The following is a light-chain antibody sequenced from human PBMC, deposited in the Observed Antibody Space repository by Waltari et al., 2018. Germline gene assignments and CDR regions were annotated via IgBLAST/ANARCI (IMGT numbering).Light chain of an antibody. V-gene: IGKV4-1*01. CDR3: QHYYSAPVT. CDR1: QWVLYSSNNKNY. Sequence: DIVMTQSPDSLAVSLGARATINCKSSQWVLYSSNNKNYLAWYQQKPGQPPKLPISWASTRESGVPERFSGSGSGTDFALTISSLQAEDVAVYFCQHYYSAPVTFGGGTRVEIQ. J-gene: IGKJ4*01. CDR2: WAS.